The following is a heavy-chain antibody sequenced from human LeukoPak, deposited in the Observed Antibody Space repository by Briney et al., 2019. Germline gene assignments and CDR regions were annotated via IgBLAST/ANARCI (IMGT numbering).Heavy chain of an antibody. V-gene: IGHV1-8*01. Sequence: GASVKVSCKASGYTFTSYVINWVRQATGQGLEWMGWMNPNRGNTGYAQQFQGRVTMTRNTSISTAYMELSSLRSEDTAVYYCARLGYGGNFYYYYYMDVWGKGTTVTVSS. CDR3: ARLGYGGNFYYYYYMDV. D-gene: IGHD4-23*01. CDR1: GYTFTSYV. J-gene: IGHJ6*03. CDR2: MNPNRGNT.